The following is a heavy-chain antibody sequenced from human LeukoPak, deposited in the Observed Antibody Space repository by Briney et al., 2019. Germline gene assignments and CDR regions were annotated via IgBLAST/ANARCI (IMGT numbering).Heavy chain of an antibody. J-gene: IGHJ4*02. CDR3: AKGNSGGYYDSSGYFDY. D-gene: IGHD3-22*01. CDR2: ISGSGGST. V-gene: IGHV3-23*01. CDR1: GFTFSSYA. Sequence: PGGSLRLSCAASGFTFSSYAMSWVRQAPGKGLEWVSAISGSGGSTYYADSVKGRFTISRDNSKNTLYLQMNSLRAEDTAVYYCAKGNSGGYYDSSGYFDYWGQGTLVTVSS.